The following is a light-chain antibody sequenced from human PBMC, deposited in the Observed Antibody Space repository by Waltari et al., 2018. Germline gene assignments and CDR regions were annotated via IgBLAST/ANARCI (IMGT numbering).Light chain of an antibody. Sequence: DIVMTQSPDSLAVSLGERATINGKSSQSVLYSSNHNNYLAWYQQKPGQPPKLLFYWSSTRESGVPDRFSGSGSGTDFTLTISSLQAEDVAVYYCQQYYNTPYTFGQGTKLEIK. CDR1: QSVLYSSNHNNY. CDR3: QQYYNTPYT. V-gene: IGKV4-1*01. J-gene: IGKJ2*01. CDR2: WSS.